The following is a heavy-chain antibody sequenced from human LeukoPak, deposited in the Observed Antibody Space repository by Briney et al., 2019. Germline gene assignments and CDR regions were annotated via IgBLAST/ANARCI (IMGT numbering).Heavy chain of an antibody. CDR1: GFTFSSYW. J-gene: IGHJ6*02. D-gene: IGHD6-13*01. CDR3: ARVGDSSSWYGYYYYYGMDG. V-gene: IGHV3-7*01. CDR2: IKQDGSEK. Sequence: GGSLRLSCAASGFTFSSYWMSWVRQAPRKGLGWVANIKQDGSEKYYVDSVKGRFTITSDKAKNSLYPQMNSLRAEDTAVYYCARVGDSSSWYGYYYYYGMDGWGQGTTVTVS.